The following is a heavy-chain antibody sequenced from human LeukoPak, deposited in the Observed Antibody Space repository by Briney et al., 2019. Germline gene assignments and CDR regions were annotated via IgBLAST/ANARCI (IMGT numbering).Heavy chain of an antibody. CDR2: IYYSGSA. Sequence: SETLSLTCAVSGGSISSGGYSWSWIRQPPGKGLEWIGYIYYSGSAYYNPSLKSRVTISLDTSKNQFSLTLSSVTAADTAMYYCARGKIGLFDYWGQGTLVTVSS. V-gene: IGHV4-30-2*05. J-gene: IGHJ4*02. CDR3: ARGKIGLFDY. D-gene: IGHD2/OR15-2a*01. CDR1: GGSISSGGYS.